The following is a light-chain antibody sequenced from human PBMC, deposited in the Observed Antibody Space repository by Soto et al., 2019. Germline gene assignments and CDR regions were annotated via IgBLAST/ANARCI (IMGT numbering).Light chain of an antibody. Sequence: QSVLTQPPSASGSFGQSVTISCTGTSSDVGGYNYVSWYQHHPGKAPKLMIYEVSERPSGVPDRFSGSKSGNTASLTVSGLQADDEADYYCSSYSGTNYHYVFGTGTKVTVL. CDR3: SSYSGTNYHYV. J-gene: IGLJ1*01. CDR2: EVS. CDR1: SSDVGGYNY. V-gene: IGLV2-8*01.